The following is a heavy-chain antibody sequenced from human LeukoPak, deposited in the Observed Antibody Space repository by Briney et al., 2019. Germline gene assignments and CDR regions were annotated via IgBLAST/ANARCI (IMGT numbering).Heavy chain of an antibody. V-gene: IGHV1-69*13. J-gene: IGHJ5*02. D-gene: IGHD6-13*01. CDR1: GGTFSSYA. CDR3: ARDDVVGVAAAGRDWFDP. CDR2: IIPIFGTA. Sequence: SVKVSCKASGGTFSSYAISWVRQAPGQGLEWMGGIIPIFGTANYAQKFQGRVTITADESTSTAYMELSSLRSEDTAVYYCARDDVVGVAAAGRDWFDPWGQGTLVTVSS.